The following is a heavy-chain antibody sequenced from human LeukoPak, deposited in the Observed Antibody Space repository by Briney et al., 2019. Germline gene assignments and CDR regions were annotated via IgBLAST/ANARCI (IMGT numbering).Heavy chain of an antibody. CDR3: AKTVAATSNLPNH. CDR2: IYSGGTT. V-gene: IGHV3-23*03. CDR1: GFTFSSYG. D-gene: IGHD2-15*01. J-gene: IGHJ5*02. Sequence: GGSPRLSCAASGFTFSSYGMTWVRQAPGKGLEWVSLIYSGGTTYYADSVKGRFTISRDNSESTLFLQMNSLRAEDTAVYYCAKTVAATSNLPNHWGQGTLVTVSS.